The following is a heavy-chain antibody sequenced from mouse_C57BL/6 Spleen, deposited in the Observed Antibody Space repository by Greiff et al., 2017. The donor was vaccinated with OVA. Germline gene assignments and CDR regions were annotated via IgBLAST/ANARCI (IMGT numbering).Heavy chain of an antibody. J-gene: IGHJ3*01. CDR1: GYTFTDYY. D-gene: IGHD1-1*01. CDR3: AIPLYYYGSSYGFAY. CDR2: INPNNGGT. Sequence: EVQLQQSGPELVKPGASVKISCKASGYTFTDYYMNWVKQSHGKSLEWIGYINPNNGGTSYNQKFKGKATLTVDKSSSTAYMELRSLTSEDSAVYYCAIPLYYYGSSYGFAYWGQGTLVTVSA. V-gene: IGHV1-26*01.